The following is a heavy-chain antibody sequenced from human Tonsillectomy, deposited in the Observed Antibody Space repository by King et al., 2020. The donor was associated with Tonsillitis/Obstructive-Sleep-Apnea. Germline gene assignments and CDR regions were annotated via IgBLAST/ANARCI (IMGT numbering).Heavy chain of an antibody. CDR2: SRPNNGDT. D-gene: IGHD3-22*01. CDR1: GYTFTSYD. J-gene: IGHJ1*01. V-gene: IGHV1-18*01. Sequence: QLVQSGAEVKKPGASVKVSCKASGYTFTSYDITWVRQAPGQGLEWMGWSRPNNGDTNYAQKLQGRVTMTSDTSTSTAYMELRSLSSDDTAVYYYARGYYYSISYYHGYFHLWGKGTLVPVST. CDR3: ARGYYYSISYYHGYFHL.